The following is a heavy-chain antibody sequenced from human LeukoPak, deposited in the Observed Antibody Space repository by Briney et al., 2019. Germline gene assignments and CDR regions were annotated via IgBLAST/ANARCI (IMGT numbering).Heavy chain of an antibody. V-gene: IGHV3-21*01. CDR1: GFTFSTYS. CDR2: ISSSSSYI. CDR3: AKKLSGSSFNPPDY. Sequence: GGSLRLSCAASGFTFSTYSMNWVRQAPGKGREWVSFISSSSSYIYYTDSVKGRFTISRDNSKNTLFLQMNSLRLEDTATYYCAKKLSGSSFNPPDYWGQGTLVTVSS. J-gene: IGHJ4*02. D-gene: IGHD1-26*01.